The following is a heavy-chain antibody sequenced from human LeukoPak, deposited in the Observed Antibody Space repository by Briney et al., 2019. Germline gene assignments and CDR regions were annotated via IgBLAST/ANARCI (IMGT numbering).Heavy chain of an antibody. CDR3: ASFAWARGFEY. Sequence: SETLSLTCAVYSESFSGYYWSWLRQPPGKGLEWIGEISHSGSNKYNPSLISRGTISIDTSKSQSSLKLTSVSAADTSIYYCASFAWARGFEYWGRGSLVTVSS. D-gene: IGHD5-12*01. J-gene: IGHJ4*02. V-gene: IGHV4-34*01. CDR1: SESFSGYY. CDR2: ISHSGSN.